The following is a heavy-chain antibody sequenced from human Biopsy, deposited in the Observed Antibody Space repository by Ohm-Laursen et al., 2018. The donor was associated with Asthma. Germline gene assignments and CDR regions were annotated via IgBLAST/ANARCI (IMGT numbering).Heavy chain of an antibody. J-gene: IGHJ4*02. CDR1: GFMFRSFG. D-gene: IGHD5-12*01. CDR3: AKRRGYSGHDNDY. V-gene: IGHV3-30*18. CDR2: ISYDGNHK. Sequence: SLRLSCAAPGFMFRSFGMHWVRQAPGKGLEWVAVISYDGNHKFYEDSVKGRFTISRDNSKNTLYLQMNSLRTEDTAVYYCAKRRGYSGHDNDYWGQGTLVTISS.